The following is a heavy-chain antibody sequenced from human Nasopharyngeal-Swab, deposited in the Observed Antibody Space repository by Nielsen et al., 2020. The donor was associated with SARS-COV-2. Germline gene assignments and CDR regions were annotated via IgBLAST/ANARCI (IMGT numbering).Heavy chain of an antibody. Sequence: SETLSLTCAVYGGSFNGYYWSWIRQSPGKGLECIGEINHSGSPNYNPSLKSRVTISVDTSKTQFSLKLSSVTAADTAVYYCARGSTMNGYYGMDVWGQGTTVTVSS. CDR2: INHSGSP. CDR1: GGSFNGYY. D-gene: IGHD3-22*01. J-gene: IGHJ6*02. CDR3: ARGSTMNGYYGMDV. V-gene: IGHV4-34*01.